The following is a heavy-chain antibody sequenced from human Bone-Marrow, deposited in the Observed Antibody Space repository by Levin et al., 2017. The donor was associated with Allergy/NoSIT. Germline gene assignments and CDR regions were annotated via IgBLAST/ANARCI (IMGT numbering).Heavy chain of an antibody. CDR1: GGSMYTTSHY. CDR3: ATNPFDFASGYPNWFDS. V-gene: IGHV4-39*07. D-gene: IGHD3-3*01. CDR2: IFYSGSN. J-gene: IGHJ5*01. Sequence: PSETLSLTCSVSGGSMYTTSHYWGWIRQAPGKGLEWIGSIFYSGSNFYNPSLNSRVTISLDTSNSRFSLKLSSVTAADTAIYYCATNPFDFASGYPNWFDSWGQGTLVTVSS.